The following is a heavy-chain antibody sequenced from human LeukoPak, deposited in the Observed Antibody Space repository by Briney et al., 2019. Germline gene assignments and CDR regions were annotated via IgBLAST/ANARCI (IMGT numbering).Heavy chain of an antibody. D-gene: IGHD2-15*01. CDR2: IRYDGGKR. CDR3: AKDGGGWAFDY. CDR1: GFTFSSYA. V-gene: IGHV3-30*02. Sequence: GSLRLSCAASGFTFSSYAMHWVRQAPGKGLEWVAFIRYDGGKRDYTDSVKGRFTISRDNSKNTLYLQMNSLRAEDTAVYHCAKDGGGWAFDYWGQGTLVTVSS. J-gene: IGHJ4*02.